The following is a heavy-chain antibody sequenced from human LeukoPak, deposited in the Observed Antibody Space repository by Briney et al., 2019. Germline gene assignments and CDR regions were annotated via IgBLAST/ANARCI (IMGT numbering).Heavy chain of an antibody. V-gene: IGHV3-23*01. CDR3: AKTPAAGYCSGGSCYSGSYYYYGMDV. D-gene: IGHD2-15*01. CDR1: GFTFSSYA. J-gene: IGHJ6*02. CDR2: ISGSGGST. Sequence: GGSLRLSCAASGFTFSSYAMSWVRQAPGKGLEGVSAISGSGGSTYYADSVKGRVTISRDNSKNTLYLQMNSLRAEDTAVYYCAKTPAAGYCSGGSCYSGSYYYYGMDVWGQGTTVTVSS.